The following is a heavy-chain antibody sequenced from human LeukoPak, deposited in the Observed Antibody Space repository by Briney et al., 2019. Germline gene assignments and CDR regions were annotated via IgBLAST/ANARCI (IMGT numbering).Heavy chain of an antibody. V-gene: IGHV1-46*01. CDR1: GYSFSNYY. Sequence: ASLKVSCKASGYSFSNYYMHWVRQAPGQGLEWLGIINCSGGTTNYAQKFQGRVTLTRDTSTSTVYMELSNLRSDDTAVYYCARGIEVGGSFDYWGQGTLVIVSS. D-gene: IGHD3-10*01. CDR2: INCSGGTT. J-gene: IGHJ4*02. CDR3: ARGIEVGGSFDY.